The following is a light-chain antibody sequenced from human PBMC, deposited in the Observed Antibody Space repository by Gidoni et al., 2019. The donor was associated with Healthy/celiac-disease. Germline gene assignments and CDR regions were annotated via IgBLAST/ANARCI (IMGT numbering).Light chain of an antibody. J-gene: IGKJ2*01. CDR2: GAS. Sequence: EIVMTQSPATLSVSPGERATLSCRASQRVSSNLAWYQQKPGQAPRLLIYGASTRATGNPARFSGSGSGTEFTLTISSLQSEDFAVDYCQQYNNWPYTFGQXTKLEIK. V-gene: IGKV3-15*01. CDR3: QQYNNWPYT. CDR1: QRVSSN.